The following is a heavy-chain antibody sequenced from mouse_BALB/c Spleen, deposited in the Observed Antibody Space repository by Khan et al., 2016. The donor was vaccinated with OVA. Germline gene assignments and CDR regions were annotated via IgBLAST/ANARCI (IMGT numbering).Heavy chain of an antibody. CDR3: ARRGLRWDFDY. CDR2: INPSTGYT. CDR1: GYTFINYW. D-gene: IGHD1-1*01. V-gene: IGHV1-7*01. Sequence: QVQLQQPGAELAKPGASVKMSCKVSGYTFINYWILWVKQRPGQGLEWIGYINPSTGYTEYNQNFKDKATLTADKSSSTAYMQLSSLTSEDSAVYYCARRGLRWDFDYWGQGTTLTVSS. J-gene: IGHJ2*01.